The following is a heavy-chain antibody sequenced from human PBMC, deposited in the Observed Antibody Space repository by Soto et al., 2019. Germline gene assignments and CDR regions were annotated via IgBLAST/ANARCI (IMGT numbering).Heavy chain of an antibody. Sequence: QVQLQESGPGLVKPSQTLSLTCTVSGGSISSGGYYWSWIRQHPGKGLEWIGYIYYSGSTYYNPSLKSRVTISVDTSKNQCALKLSSVTAADTAVYYCARESRGSGSYYKRGVGGYYYGMYVWGQGTTVTVSS. J-gene: IGHJ6*02. CDR3: ARESRGSGSYYKRGVGGYYYGMYV. CDR2: IYYSGST. CDR1: GGSISSGGYY. D-gene: IGHD3-10*01. V-gene: IGHV4-31*03.